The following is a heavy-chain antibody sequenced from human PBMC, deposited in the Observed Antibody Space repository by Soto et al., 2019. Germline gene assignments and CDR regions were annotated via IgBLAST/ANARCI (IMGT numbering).Heavy chain of an antibody. CDR2: IGTAGDT. V-gene: IGHV3-13*01. J-gene: IGHJ3*02. Sequence: GALRLSCAASGFTFSSYDMHWVRQATGKGLEWVSAIGTAGDTYYPGSVKGRFTISRENDKNSLYLQMNSLRAEDTAVYYCARVGPYCSGGSCHSGLDAFAIWGQGTMVTVSS. D-gene: IGHD2-15*01. CDR1: GFTFSSYD. CDR3: ARVGPYCSGGSCHSGLDAFAI.